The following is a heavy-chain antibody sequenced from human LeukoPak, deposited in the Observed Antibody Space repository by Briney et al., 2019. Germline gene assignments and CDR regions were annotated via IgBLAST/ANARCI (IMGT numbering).Heavy chain of an antibody. CDR2: IISIFGTA. V-gene: IGHV1-69*05. Sequence: SVKVSCKASGGTFSSYAISWVRQAPGQGLEWMGRIISIFGTANYAQKFQGRVTSTTEESTNTAYMELSSLRSEDTAVYYCARGNWDSSGWYYDYWGQGTLVTVSS. CDR3: ARGNWDSSGWYYDY. D-gene: IGHD6-19*01. J-gene: IGHJ4*02. CDR1: GGTFSSYA.